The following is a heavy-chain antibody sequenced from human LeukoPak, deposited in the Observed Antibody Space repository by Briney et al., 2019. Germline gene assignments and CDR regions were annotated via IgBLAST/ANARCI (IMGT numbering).Heavy chain of an antibody. CDR3: ARVDYGDYQYFYH. Sequence: PGGSLRLSCAASGFTVSSNYKSWVRQAPGKGLEWVSVIYSGGTTYYADSVKGRFTISRDNSKNTLYLQMNSLRAEDTAVYYCARVDYGDYQYFYHWGQGTLVTVSS. J-gene: IGHJ1*01. D-gene: IGHD4-17*01. V-gene: IGHV3-53*01. CDR2: IYSGGTT. CDR1: GFTVSSNY.